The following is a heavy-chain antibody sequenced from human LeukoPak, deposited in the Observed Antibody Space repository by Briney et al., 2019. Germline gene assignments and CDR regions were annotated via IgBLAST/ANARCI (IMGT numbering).Heavy chain of an antibody. J-gene: IGHJ1*01. Sequence: ASVKVSCKASGYTFIGYYMHWVRQAPGQGLEWMGRINPSSGGTNYAQKFQGRVTMTRDTSISTAYMELSRLRSDDTAVYYCARYKQWLVPGTLPQEEYFEHWGQGTLVTVSS. CDR2: INPSSGGT. CDR1: GYTFIGYY. D-gene: IGHD6-19*01. V-gene: IGHV1-2*06. CDR3: ARYKQWLVPGTLPQEEYFEH.